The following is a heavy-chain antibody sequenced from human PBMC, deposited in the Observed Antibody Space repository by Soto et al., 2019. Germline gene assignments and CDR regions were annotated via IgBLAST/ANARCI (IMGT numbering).Heavy chain of an antibody. CDR1: GFTFSSYG. D-gene: IGHD3-9*01. V-gene: IGHV3-30*18. CDR3: AKLAHTSRYFDSIDY. CDR2: ISYDGSDE. Sequence: GGSLRLSCAASGFTFSSYGMHWVRQAPGKGLEWVAVISYDGSDEYYADSVKGRFTISRDNSKNTLYLQMNSLRPEDTAVYYCAKLAHTSRYFDSIDYWGQGNLVTVSS. J-gene: IGHJ4*02.